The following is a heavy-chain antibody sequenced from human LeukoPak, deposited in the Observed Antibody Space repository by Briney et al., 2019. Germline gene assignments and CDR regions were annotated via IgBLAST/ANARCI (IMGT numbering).Heavy chain of an antibody. V-gene: IGHV4-34*01. Sequence: PSETLSLTCAVYGGSFSGYYWSWVRQPPGKGLEWVGEINHSGSNNYNPSLKRGVKISVEKSKNQFSLKLSSVTAADTAVYYCARGCKTYIVVVPAPRSNWFDPWGQGTLVTVSS. J-gene: IGHJ5*02. CDR3: ARGCKTYIVVVPAPRSNWFDP. CDR2: INHSGSN. D-gene: IGHD2-2*01. CDR1: GGSFSGYY.